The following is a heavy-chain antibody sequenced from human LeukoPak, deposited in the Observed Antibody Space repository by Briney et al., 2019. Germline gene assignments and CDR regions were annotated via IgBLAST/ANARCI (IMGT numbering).Heavy chain of an antibody. Sequence: GSLRLSCAASGFTFRNYAMSWIRQPPGKRLEWIGHIYYSGSTNYNPSLKSRVTISVDTSKNQFSLKLSSVTAADTAVYYCASRSSIWSGYQDTLYYFDSWGQGTLVTVSS. J-gene: IGHJ4*02. CDR2: IYYSGST. V-gene: IGHV4-59*01. CDR3: ASRSSIWSGYQDTLYYFDS. CDR1: GFTFRNYA. D-gene: IGHD3-3*01.